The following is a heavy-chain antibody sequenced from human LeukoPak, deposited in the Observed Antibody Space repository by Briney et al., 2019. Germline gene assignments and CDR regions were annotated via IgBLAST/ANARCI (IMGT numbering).Heavy chain of an antibody. V-gene: IGHV4-34*01. Sequence: SETLSLTCAVYGGSFSAYYWSWIRLPPGKGLEWIGEINHSGSTNYNPSLKSRVTISVDTSKNQFSLKLSSVTAADTAVYYCASPPRCSSTSCYTIDGMDVWGQGTTVTVSS. CDR1: GGSFSAYY. CDR2: INHSGST. D-gene: IGHD2-2*02. CDR3: ASPPRCSSTSCYTIDGMDV. J-gene: IGHJ6*02.